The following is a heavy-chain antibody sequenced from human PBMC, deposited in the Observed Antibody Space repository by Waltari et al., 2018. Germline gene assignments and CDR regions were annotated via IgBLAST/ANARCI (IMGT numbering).Heavy chain of an antibody. CDR1: GYTFTSYA. Sequence: QVQLVQSGAEVKKPGASVKVSCKASGYTFTSYAMHWVRQAPGQSLEWMGWINAGNGNTKYSQKFQGRVTITRDTSASTAYMELSSLRSEDTAVYYCAREGDITGTGPGAFDIWGQGTMVTVSS. V-gene: IGHV1-3*01. D-gene: IGHD1-7*01. J-gene: IGHJ3*02. CDR2: INAGNGNT. CDR3: AREGDITGTGPGAFDI.